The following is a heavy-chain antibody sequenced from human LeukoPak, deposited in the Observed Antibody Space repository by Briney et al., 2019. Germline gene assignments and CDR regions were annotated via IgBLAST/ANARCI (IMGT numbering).Heavy chain of an antibody. CDR2: ISAYNGNT. D-gene: IGHD5-18*01. Sequence: ASVKVSCKASGYTFTSYGISWVRQAPGQGLEWMGWISAYNGNTNYAQKLQGRVTMTTDTSTSTAYMELRSLRSDDTAVYYCARGGYSYGPKNQDAFDIWGRGTMVTVSS. CDR1: GYTFTSYG. J-gene: IGHJ3*02. CDR3: ARGGYSYGPKNQDAFDI. V-gene: IGHV1-18*01.